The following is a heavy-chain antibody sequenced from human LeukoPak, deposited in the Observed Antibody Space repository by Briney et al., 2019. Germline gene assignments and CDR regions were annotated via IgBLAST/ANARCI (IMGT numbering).Heavy chain of an antibody. D-gene: IGHD6-19*01. V-gene: IGHV1-18*01. CDR1: GYIFSTYG. CDR2: ISGYNGNT. CDR3: ARRSSEEFDFDC. J-gene: IGHJ4*02. Sequence: ASVKVSCKGSGYIFSTYGISWVRQAPGRGLEWMGCISGYNGNTNYAQKLQGSVTMTTATSTSTAYMKLRSLRSADTDVYSCARRSSEEFDFDCWGQGTLVTVSS.